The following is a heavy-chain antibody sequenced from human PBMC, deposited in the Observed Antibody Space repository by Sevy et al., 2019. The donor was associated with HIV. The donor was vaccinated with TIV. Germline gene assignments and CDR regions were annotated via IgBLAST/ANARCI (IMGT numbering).Heavy chain of an antibody. Sequence: GGSLRLSCAASGFTFSSYAMSWVRQAPGKGLEWVSAISGSGGSTYYADSVKGRFTNSRDNSKNTLYLQMDSLGAEDTAVDYCAKERVNSSGWSPGHYFDYWGQGTLGTVSS. J-gene: IGHJ4*02. V-gene: IGHV3-23*01. CDR1: GFTFSSYA. D-gene: IGHD6-19*01. CDR2: ISGSGGST. CDR3: AKERVNSSGWSPGHYFDY.